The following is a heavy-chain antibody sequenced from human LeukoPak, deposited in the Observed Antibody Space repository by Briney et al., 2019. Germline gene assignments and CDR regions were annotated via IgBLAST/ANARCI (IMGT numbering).Heavy chain of an antibody. CDR1: GFTFSSYA. CDR2: ISYDGSNK. CDR3: ARNSGSWGDYYYGMDV. J-gene: IGHJ6*02. Sequence: PGGSLRLSCAASGFTFSSYAMHWVRQAPGKGLEWVAVISYDGSNKYYADSVKGRFTISRDNSKNTLYLQMNSLRAEDTAVYYCARNSGSWGDYYYGMDVWGQGTTVTVSS. V-gene: IGHV3-30-3*01. D-gene: IGHD1-26*01.